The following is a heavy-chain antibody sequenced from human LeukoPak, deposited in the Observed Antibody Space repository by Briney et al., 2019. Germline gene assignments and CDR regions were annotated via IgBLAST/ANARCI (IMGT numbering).Heavy chain of an antibody. CDR3: ARGGGSPEENWFDP. V-gene: IGHV4-30-2*01. J-gene: IGHJ5*02. CDR1: GGSISSGGYS. Sequence: SETLSLTCAVSGGSISSGGYSWSWIRQPPGKGLEWIGYIYHSGSSYYNPSLESRVTISVDRSKNQFSLKLSSVTAADTAVYYCARGGGSPEENWFDPWGQGTLVTVSS. CDR2: IYHSGSS.